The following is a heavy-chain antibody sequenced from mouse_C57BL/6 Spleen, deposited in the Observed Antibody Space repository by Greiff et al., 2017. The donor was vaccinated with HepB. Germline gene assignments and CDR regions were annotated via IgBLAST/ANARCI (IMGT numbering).Heavy chain of an antibody. CDR1: GYTFTSYW. CDR2: IDPSDSET. Sequence: QVQLQQPGAELVRPGSSVKLSCKASGYTFTSYWMHWVKQRPIQGLEWIGNIDPSDSETHYNQKFKDKATLTVDKSSSTAYMQLSSLTSEDSAVYYCARKGLYYDYDGGFAYWGQGTLVTVSA. CDR3: ARKGLYYDYDGGFAY. D-gene: IGHD2-4*01. J-gene: IGHJ3*01. V-gene: IGHV1-52*01.